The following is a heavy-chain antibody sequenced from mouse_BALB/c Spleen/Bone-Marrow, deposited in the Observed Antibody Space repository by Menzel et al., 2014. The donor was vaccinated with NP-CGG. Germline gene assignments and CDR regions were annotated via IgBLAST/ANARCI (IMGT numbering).Heavy chain of an antibody. D-gene: IGHD3-1*01. CDR3: ARQLGPPYAMDY. CDR2: INPGSGGT. V-gene: IGHV1-54*01. Sequence: VKLQESGAELVRPGTSVKVSCKASGYAFTNYLIEWVKQRPGQGLERIGVINPGSGGTNYNEKFKGKATLTADKSSSTAYMQLSSLTSDDSAVYFCARQLGPPYAMDYWGQGTSVTVSS. CDR1: GYAFTNYL. J-gene: IGHJ4*01.